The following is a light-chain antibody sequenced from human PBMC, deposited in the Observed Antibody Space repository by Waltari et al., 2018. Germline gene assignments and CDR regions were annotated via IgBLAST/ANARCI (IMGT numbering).Light chain of an antibody. CDR3: QQYNDLPA. J-gene: IGKJ2*01. V-gene: IGKV1-33*01. Sequence: DIQMTQSPSSLSASVGDRVTITFQASQDISNHLNCYQQKPGKAPRLLIYDASNLETGVPSRFSGSGSGTDFTFTISSLQPEDIATYYCQQYNDLPAFGQGTKLEIK. CDR1: QDISNH. CDR2: DAS.